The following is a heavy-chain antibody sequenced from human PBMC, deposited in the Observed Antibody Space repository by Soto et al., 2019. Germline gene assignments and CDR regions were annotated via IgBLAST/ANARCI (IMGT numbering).Heavy chain of an antibody. Sequence: SETLSLTCTVSGDSVTSVSDYWSWIRQPPGKGLEWIGYIYYSGSADYNPSLGSRVTISIDTSKNQFSLKLTSVTAADTAVYYCARGVRFGYYYYHMDLWGQGTTVT. D-gene: IGHD3-10*01. CDR3: ARGVRFGYYYYHMDL. J-gene: IGHJ6*02. V-gene: IGHV4-61*01. CDR1: GDSVTSVSDY. CDR2: IYYSGSA.